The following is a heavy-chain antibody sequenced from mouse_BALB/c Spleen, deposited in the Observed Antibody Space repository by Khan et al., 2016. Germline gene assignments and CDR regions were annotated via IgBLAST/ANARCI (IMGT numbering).Heavy chain of an antibody. CDR3: ARSARIKY. CDR1: GYSITSGYG. V-gene: IGHV3-2*02. D-gene: IGHD1-2*01. J-gene: IGHJ2*01. Sequence: EVQLQESGPGLVKPSQSLSLTCTVTGYSITSGYGWNWIRQFTGNKLEWMGYISNRGSTNYNPSLKSRISIPRETSQKPLFMQLNSVTTTDTATYYCARSARIKYLGQCTTLTFSS. CDR2: ISNRGST.